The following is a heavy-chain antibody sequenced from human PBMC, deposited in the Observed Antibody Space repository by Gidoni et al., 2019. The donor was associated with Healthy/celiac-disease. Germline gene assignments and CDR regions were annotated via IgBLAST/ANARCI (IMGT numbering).Heavy chain of an antibody. CDR1: GGSCSGYY. J-gene: IGHJ5*02. CDR3: ARASSIAARPGYWFDP. V-gene: IGHV4-34*01. CDR2: INHSGST. D-gene: IGHD6-6*01. Sequence: QVQLQQWGAGLLKPAESLSLTCAVYGGSCSGYYWSWIRQPPGKGLVWIGEINHSGSTTYNPSLKSRVTISVDTSKNQFSLKLRSVTAADTAVYYCARASSIAARPGYWFDPWGQGTLVTVSS.